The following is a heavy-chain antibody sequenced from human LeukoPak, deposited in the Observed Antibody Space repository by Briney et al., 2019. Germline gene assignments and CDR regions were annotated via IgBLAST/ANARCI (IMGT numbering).Heavy chain of an antibody. CDR2: ITSDGSSR. V-gene: IGHV3-74*01. Sequence: GGSLRLSCAASVFTFSTYWMHWVRQGPGKGLEWVSRITSDGSSRSHADSVKGRFTISRDNAKNTLYLQMNSLRVDDTAVYYCASDGSTVLESWGQGSQVAVSS. CDR1: VFTFSTYW. D-gene: IGHD4-17*01. CDR3: ASDGSTVLES. J-gene: IGHJ5*02.